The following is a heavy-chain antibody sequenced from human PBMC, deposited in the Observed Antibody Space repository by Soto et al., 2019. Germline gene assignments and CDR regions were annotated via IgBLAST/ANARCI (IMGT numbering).Heavy chain of an antibody. J-gene: IGHJ2*01. Sequence: ASVKVSCKASGVTFSSYAISWVRQAPGQGLEWMGGIIPIFGTANYAQKFQGRVTITADESTSTAYMELSSLRSEDTAVYYCARPHHYYDSSPLDYWYFDLWGRGTLVTVSS. D-gene: IGHD3-22*01. CDR3: ARPHHYYDSSPLDYWYFDL. V-gene: IGHV1-69*13. CDR1: GVTFSSYA. CDR2: IIPIFGTA.